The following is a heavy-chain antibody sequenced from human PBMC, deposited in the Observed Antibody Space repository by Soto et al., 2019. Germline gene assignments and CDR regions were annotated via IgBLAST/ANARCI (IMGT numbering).Heavy chain of an antibody. D-gene: IGHD3-16*01. CDR3: ARSSDDDYAAGYFDH. CDR1: GFTFSSYG. J-gene: IGHJ4*02. Sequence: PGGSLRLSCAASGFTFSSYGMHWVRQGPGKGQERVAVIWYDGSNKYYADSVKGRFTISRDNSKNTLYLQMNSLRAEDTAVYYCARSSDDDYAAGYFDHWGQATLVTVSS. V-gene: IGHV3-33*03. CDR2: IWYDGSNK.